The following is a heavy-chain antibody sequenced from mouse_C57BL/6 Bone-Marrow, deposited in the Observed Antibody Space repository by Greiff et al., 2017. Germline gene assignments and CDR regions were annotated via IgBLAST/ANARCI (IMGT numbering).Heavy chain of an antibody. CDR1: GYTFTDYY. CDR2: IYPGSGNT. CDR3: ARWAYSNYPYYFDY. Sequence: QVQLKQSGAELVRPGASVKLSCKASGYTFTDYYINWVKQRPGQGLEWIARIYPGSGNTYYNEKFKGKATLTAEKSSSTAYMQLSSLTSEDSAVYFCARWAYSNYPYYFDYWGQGTTLTVSS. V-gene: IGHV1-76*01. D-gene: IGHD2-5*01. J-gene: IGHJ2*01.